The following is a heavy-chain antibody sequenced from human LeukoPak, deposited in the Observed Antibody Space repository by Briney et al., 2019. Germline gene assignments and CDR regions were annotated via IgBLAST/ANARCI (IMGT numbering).Heavy chain of an antibody. D-gene: IGHD2-2*01. CDR2: INWNGGNT. Sequence: GESLKISCAASGFTFDDYGMTWVRQAPGKGLEWVSGINWNGGNTGYADSVKGRFTISRDNAKNSLYLQMNSLRAEDTALYYCARGQDIAVVPAAFDFWGQGTLVTVSS. CDR3: ARGQDIAVVPAAFDF. J-gene: IGHJ4*02. CDR1: GFTFDDYG. V-gene: IGHV3-20*04.